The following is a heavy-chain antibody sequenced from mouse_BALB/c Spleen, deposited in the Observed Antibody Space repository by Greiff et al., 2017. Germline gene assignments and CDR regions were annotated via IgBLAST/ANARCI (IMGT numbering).Heavy chain of an antibody. Sequence: EVQLQQSGPELVKPGASVKMSCKASGYTFTSYVMHWVKQKPGQGLEWIGYINPYNDGTKYNEKFKGKATLTSDKSSSTAYMELSSLTSEDSAVYYCARSGFDDGDYYAMDYWGQGTSVTVSS. CDR3: ARSGFDDGDYYAMDY. CDR2: INPYNDGT. CDR1: GYTFTSYV. D-gene: IGHD2-12*01. V-gene: IGHV1-14*01. J-gene: IGHJ4*01.